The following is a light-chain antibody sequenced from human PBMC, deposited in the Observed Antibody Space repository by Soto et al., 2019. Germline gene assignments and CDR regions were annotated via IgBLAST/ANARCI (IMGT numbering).Light chain of an antibody. Sequence: DIQMTQSPPSLSASVGDRVTITCRASQSISSNLNWYQQKPGKAPKLLIYAASSLQSGVPSRFSGGGSGTDFTLTISSLQPEDFATYSCQQSYSTPLTFGGGTKVEIK. CDR1: QSISSN. V-gene: IGKV1-39*01. J-gene: IGKJ4*01. CDR2: AAS. CDR3: QQSYSTPLT.